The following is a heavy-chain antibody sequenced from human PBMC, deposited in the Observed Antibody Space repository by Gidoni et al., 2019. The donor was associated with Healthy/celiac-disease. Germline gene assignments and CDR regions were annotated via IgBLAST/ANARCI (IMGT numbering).Heavy chain of an antibody. CDR3: AREGYSYGSWFDP. CDR2: RKQDGSEK. CDR1: GFTFSSYW. Sequence: LVQPGGSLRLSCAASGFTFSSYWMGWVRQAPGKGLEWVANRKQDGSEKYYVDSVKGRFTISRDNAKNSLYLQMNSLRAEDTAVYYCAREGYSYGSWFDPWGQGTLVTVSS. V-gene: IGHV3-7*03. D-gene: IGHD5-18*01. J-gene: IGHJ5*02.